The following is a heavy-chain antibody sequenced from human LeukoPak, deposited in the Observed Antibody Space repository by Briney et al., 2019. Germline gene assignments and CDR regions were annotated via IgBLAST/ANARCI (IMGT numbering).Heavy chain of an antibody. CDR2: IYPSGDT. Sequence: SETLSLTCTLSGGSMNSFYWNWIRQSAGKGLEWIGRIYPSGDTTYNPSLKGRITMSLDTSKKQFSLKLTSLTAADTAVYYCARDGGGIDYWGQGLLVTVSS. V-gene: IGHV4-4*07. J-gene: IGHJ4*02. CDR1: GGSMNSFY. CDR3: ARDGGGIDY. D-gene: IGHD1-1*01.